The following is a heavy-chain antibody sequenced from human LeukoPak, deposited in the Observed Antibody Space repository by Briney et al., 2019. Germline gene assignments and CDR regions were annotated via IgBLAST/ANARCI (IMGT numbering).Heavy chain of an antibody. Sequence: SQTLSLTCTVSGGSISSGSYYWSWIRQPAGKGLEWIGHIYTSGSTNYNPSLKSRVTISVDTSKNQFSLKLSSVTAADTAVYYCAREVEWFGELYRPYAFDIWGQGTMVTVSS. V-gene: IGHV4-61*09. J-gene: IGHJ3*02. CDR2: IYTSGST. CDR1: GGSISSGSYY. D-gene: IGHD3-10*01. CDR3: AREVEWFGELYRPYAFDI.